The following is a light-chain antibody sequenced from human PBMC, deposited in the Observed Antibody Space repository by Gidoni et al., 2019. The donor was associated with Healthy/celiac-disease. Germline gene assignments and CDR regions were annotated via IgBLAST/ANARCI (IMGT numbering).Light chain of an antibody. V-gene: IGKV2-28*01. Sequence: DLVMTQSPLPLPVTPGEPAPISCRPRQSFLHSNGYNYLDWYLQKPGQSPQLLIYLGSNRASGVPDRFSGSGSGTDFTLKISRVEAEDVGVYYCMQALQTPRTFGRGTKVEIK. CDR1: QSFLHSNGYNY. CDR2: LGS. J-gene: IGKJ1*01. CDR3: MQALQTPRT.